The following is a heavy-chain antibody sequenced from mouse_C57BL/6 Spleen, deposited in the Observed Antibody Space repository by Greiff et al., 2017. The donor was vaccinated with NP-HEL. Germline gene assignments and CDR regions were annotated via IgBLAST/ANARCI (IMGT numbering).Heavy chain of an antibody. J-gene: IGHJ1*03. Sequence: EVQLVESEGGLVQPGSSMKLSCTASGFTFSDYYMAWVRQVPEKGLEWVANINYDGSSTYYLDSLKSRFIISRDNAKNILYLQMSSLKSEDTATYYCARLYGSSYWYFDVWGTGTTVTVSS. CDR1: GFTFSDYY. CDR3: ARLYGSSYWYFDV. D-gene: IGHD1-1*01. CDR2: INYDGSST. V-gene: IGHV5-16*01.